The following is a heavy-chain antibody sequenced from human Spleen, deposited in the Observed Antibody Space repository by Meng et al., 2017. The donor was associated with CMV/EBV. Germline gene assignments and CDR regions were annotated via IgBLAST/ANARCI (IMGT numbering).Heavy chain of an antibody. D-gene: IGHD6-6*01. V-gene: IGHV3-23*01. J-gene: IGHJ4*02. CDR1: GFTFSSYA. CDR2: ISGSGGAT. CDR3: AKDGSAPTYPSYYFDY. Sequence: GESLKISCAASGFTFSSYAMSWVRQAPGKGLEWVSTISGSGGATYYADSVKGRFTISRDNSKNTLYLQMNSLRAEDTAVYYCAKDGSAPTYPSYYFDYWGQGTLVTVSS.